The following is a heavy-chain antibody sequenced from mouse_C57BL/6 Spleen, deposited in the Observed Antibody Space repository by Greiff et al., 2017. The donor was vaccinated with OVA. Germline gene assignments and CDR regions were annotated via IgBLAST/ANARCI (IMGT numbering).Heavy chain of an antibody. J-gene: IGHJ2*01. CDR1: GYTFTSYW. D-gene: IGHD2-2*01. V-gene: IGHV1-64*01. CDR3: ARGGYDGDYFDY. CDR2: IHPNSGST. Sequence: VQLQQPGAELVKPGASVKLSCKASGYTFTSYWMHWVKQRPGQGLEWIGMIHPNSGSTNYNEKFKSKATLTVDKSSSTAYMQLSSLTSEDSAVYYCARGGYDGDYFDYWGQGTTLTVSS.